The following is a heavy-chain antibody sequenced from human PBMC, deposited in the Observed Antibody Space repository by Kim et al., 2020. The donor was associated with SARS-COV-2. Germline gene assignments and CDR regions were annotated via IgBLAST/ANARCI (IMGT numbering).Heavy chain of an antibody. V-gene: IGHV3-7*01. CDR2: IKQDGSEK. J-gene: IGHJ5*02. CDR3: AREGGKTSQYNWFDP. CDR1: GFTFSSYW. D-gene: IGHD3-16*01. Sequence: GGSLRLSCAASGFTFSSYWMSWVRQAPGKGLEWVANIKQDGSEKYYVDSVKGRFTISRDNAKNSLYLQMNSLRAEDTAVYYCAREGGKTSQYNWFDPWGQGTLVTVSS.